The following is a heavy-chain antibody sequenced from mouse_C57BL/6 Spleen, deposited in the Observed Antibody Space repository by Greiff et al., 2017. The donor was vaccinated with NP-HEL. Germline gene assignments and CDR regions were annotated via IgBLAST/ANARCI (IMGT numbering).Heavy chain of an antibody. D-gene: IGHD2-2*01. J-gene: IGHJ3*01. V-gene: IGHV1-53*01. CDR3: ARFYGYEAFAY. CDR2: INPSNGGT. CDR1: GYTFTSYW. Sequence: VQLQQPGAELVRPGSSVKLSCKASGYTFTSYWMDWVKQRPGQGLEWIGNINPSNGGTNYNEKFKSKATLTVDKSSSTAYMQLSSLTSEDSAVYYCARFYGYEAFAYWGQGTLVTVSA.